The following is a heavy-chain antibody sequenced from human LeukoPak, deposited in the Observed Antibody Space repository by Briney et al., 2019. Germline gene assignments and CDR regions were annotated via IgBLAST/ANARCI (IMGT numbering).Heavy chain of an antibody. D-gene: IGHD2-15*01. Sequence: GGSLRLSCAASGFTFSSYWMSWVRQAPGKGLEWVANIKQDGSEKYYVDSVKGRFTISRDNAKNSLYLQMNSLRAEDTAVYYCARERYCSGGSCYYYGMDVWGQGTTVTVSS. J-gene: IGHJ6*02. CDR2: IKQDGSEK. V-gene: IGHV3-7*01. CDR3: ARERYCSGGSCYYYGMDV. CDR1: GFTFSSYW.